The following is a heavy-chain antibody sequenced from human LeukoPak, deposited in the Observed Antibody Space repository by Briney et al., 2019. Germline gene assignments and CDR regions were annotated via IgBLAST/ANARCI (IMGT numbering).Heavy chain of an antibody. CDR1: GGTFSSYA. Sequence: GASVKVSCKASGGTFSSYAISWVRQAPGQGLEWMGGIIPIYGTANYAQKFQGRVTITADESTSTAYMKLTSLRSEDTAVYYCMMVVDYYYYGMDVWGQGTTVTVSS. J-gene: IGHJ6*02. CDR2: IIPIYGTA. CDR3: MMVVDYYYYGMDV. D-gene: IGHD3-22*01. V-gene: IGHV1-69*13.